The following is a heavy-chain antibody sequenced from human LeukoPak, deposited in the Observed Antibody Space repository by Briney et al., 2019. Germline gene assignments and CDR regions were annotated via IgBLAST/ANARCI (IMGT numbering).Heavy chain of an antibody. CDR3: AREPYYDFWSGYIYYFDY. CDR2: INWNGGST. V-gene: IGHV3-20*04. D-gene: IGHD3-3*01. J-gene: IGHJ4*02. Sequence: GGSLRLSCAASGFTFDDYGMSWVRQAPGKGLEWVSGINWNGGSTGYADSVKGRFTISRDNAKNSLYLQMNSLRAEDTALYYCAREPYYDFWSGYIYYFDYWGQGTLVTVSS. CDR1: GFTFDDYG.